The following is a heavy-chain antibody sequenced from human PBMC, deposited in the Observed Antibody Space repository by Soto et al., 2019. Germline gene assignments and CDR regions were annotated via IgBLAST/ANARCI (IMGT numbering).Heavy chain of an antibody. CDR1: GYSITSYW. CDR3: TTGGVATRTFDY. V-gene: IGHV5-51*01. CDR2: IFPDDSDT. Sequence: PGESLKISCKASGYSITSYWIAWVRQMPGQGLEWMGIIFPDDSDTRYSPSFQGQVTISADKSISTAYVQWSSLKASDTAMYYCTTGGVATRTFDYWGQGTLVTVYS. D-gene: IGHD3-3*01. J-gene: IGHJ4*02.